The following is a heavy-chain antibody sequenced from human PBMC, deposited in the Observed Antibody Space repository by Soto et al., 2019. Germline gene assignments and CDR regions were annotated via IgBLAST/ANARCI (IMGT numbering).Heavy chain of an antibody. CDR3: AKENGYSSSWFEFVY. CDR1: EFTFSNYA. J-gene: IGHJ4*02. Sequence: GGSLRLSCAASEFTFSNYAMSWVRQAPGKGLEWVSAISYGGGTTYYADSVKGRFTISRDNSKNTLYLQMNSLRAEDTAVYYCAKENGYSSSWFEFVYWGQGTLVTVSS. V-gene: IGHV3-23*01. CDR2: ISYGGGTT. D-gene: IGHD6-13*01.